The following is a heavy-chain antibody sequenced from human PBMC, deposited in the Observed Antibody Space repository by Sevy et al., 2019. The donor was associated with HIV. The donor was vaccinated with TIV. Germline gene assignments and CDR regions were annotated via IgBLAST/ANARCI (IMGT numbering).Heavy chain of an antibody. CDR3: ARANTGIAAAGTNG. V-gene: IGHV1-2*02. CDR1: GYTFTGYY. Sequence: ASVKVSCKASGYTFTGYYMHWARQAPGRGLEWMGWINPNSGGTNYAQKFQGRVTMTRDTSISTAYMELSRLRSDDTAVYYCARANTGIAAAGTNGWGQGTLVTVSS. J-gene: IGHJ4*02. D-gene: IGHD6-13*01. CDR2: INPNSGGT.